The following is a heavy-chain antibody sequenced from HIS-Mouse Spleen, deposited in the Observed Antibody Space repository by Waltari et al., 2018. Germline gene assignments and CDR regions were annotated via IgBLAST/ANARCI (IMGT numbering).Heavy chain of an antibody. CDR2: ISAYKGTA. J-gene: IGHJ3*02. CDR1: GYTFTSYG. CDR3: ARDWVPSSYAFDI. V-gene: IGHV1-18*01. D-gene: IGHD3-10*01. Sequence: QVQLVQSGAEVKKPGASVKVSCKASGYTFTSYGISWVRQAPGQGLEWMGWISAYKGTADYAQKRQGRVTMTTDTSASTAYMELRGLRSDDTAVYYCARDWVPSSYAFDIWGQGTMVTVSS.